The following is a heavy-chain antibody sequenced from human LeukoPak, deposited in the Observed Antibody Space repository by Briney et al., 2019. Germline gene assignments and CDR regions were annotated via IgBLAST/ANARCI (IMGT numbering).Heavy chain of an antibody. CDR2: ISSNGGST. CDR3: ARPIPPVTMIVVVIKRY. Sequence: PGRSLRLSCAASGFTFSNYAMHWVRQAPGKGLEYVSAISSNGGSTYYANSVKGRFTISRDNSKNTLYLQMGSLRAEDMAVYYCARPIPPVTMIVVVIKRYWGQGTLVTASS. V-gene: IGHV3-64*01. J-gene: IGHJ4*02. CDR1: GFTFSNYA. D-gene: IGHD3-22*01.